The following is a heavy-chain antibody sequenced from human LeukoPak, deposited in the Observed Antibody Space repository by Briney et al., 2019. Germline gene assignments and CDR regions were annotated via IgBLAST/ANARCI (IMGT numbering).Heavy chain of an antibody. CDR2: IYSSGST. D-gene: IGHD3-10*01. CDR3: ARDPSSFGGRFDP. Sequence: SETLSLTCTVSGGSISSYYWNWIRQPAGKGLEWIGRIYSSGSTNYNPSLKSRVTMSVDTSKNQFSLKLSPGTAAATAVYYCARDPSSFGGRFDPWGQGTLVAVSS. CDR1: GGSISSYY. J-gene: IGHJ5*02. V-gene: IGHV4-4*07.